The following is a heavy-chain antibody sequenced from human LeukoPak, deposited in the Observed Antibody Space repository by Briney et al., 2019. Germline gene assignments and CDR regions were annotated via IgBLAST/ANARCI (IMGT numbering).Heavy chain of an antibody. D-gene: IGHD3-22*01. V-gene: IGHV3-21*04. CDR2: ISGSSSYI. CDR1: GFTFSNYY. J-gene: IGHJ1*01. Sequence: NPGGSLRLSCAASGFTFSNYYMNWVRQAPGKGLEWVSSISGSSSYIYYADSVKGRFTISRDNSKNTLYLQMNSLRAEDTAVYYCAKDLVDTSGYYYVGYFQHWGQGTLVTVSS. CDR3: AKDLVDTSGYYYVGYFQH.